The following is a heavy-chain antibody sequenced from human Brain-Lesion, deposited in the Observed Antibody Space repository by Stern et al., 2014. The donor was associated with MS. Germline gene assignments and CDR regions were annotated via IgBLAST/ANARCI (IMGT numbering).Heavy chain of an antibody. V-gene: IGHV4-30-4*01. CDR2: IYYSGST. J-gene: IGHJ6*02. CDR3: AIEGHAFCNNFLQSGYYYYGMDV. D-gene: IGHD2/OR15-2a*01. CDR1: GGSISSGDYY. Sequence: QLQLQESGPGLVKPSQTLSLTCTVSGGSISSGDYYWSWIRQTPGKGLEYIGNIYYSGSTYYNPSLESRVIISVDTANNQFSLKLTSVTAADTAVYYCAIEGHAFCNNFLQSGYYYYGMDVWGQGTTVIVSS.